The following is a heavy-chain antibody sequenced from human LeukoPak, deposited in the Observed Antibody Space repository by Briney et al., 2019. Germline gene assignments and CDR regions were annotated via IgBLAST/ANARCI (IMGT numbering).Heavy chain of an antibody. J-gene: IGHJ3*01. V-gene: IGHV3-48*03. Sequence: GGSLRLSCAASGFTFSSYEMNWVRQAPGKGLEWVSYISSSGSTIYYADSVKGRFTISRDNAKNSLYLQMNSLRAEDTAVYHCARGTRRIQLWFPDAFDVWGQGTMVTVSS. CDR3: ARGTRRIQLWFPDAFDV. CDR1: GFTFSSYE. CDR2: ISSSGSTI. D-gene: IGHD5-18*01.